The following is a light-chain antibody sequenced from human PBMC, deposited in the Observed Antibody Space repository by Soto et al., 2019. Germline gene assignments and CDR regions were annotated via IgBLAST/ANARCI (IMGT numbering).Light chain of an antibody. CDR3: QHYGSSLWT. CDR2: GAS. Sequence: EIVLTQSPGTLSVSPGERATLSCSASQSVSSSYLAWYQQKPGQAPRLLIYGASSRATGIPDRLSGSGSGTDFTLTISRLEPEDFAVYYCQHYGSSLWTFGHGTKVEIK. CDR1: QSVSSSY. J-gene: IGKJ1*01. V-gene: IGKV3-20*01.